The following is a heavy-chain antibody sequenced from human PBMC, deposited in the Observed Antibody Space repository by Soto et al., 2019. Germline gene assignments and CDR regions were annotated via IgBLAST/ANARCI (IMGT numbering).Heavy chain of an antibody. J-gene: IGHJ4*02. CDR1: GYSCTNYW. V-gene: IGHV5-51*01. CDR2: IYPGDSDT. Sequence: GEFLTISCNADGYSCTNYWIGWVRQMPGKGLEWMGTIYPGDSDTRYSPSFQGQVTFSVDKSINTAYLHWTSLKASDTAIYYCAIQHPLDSSAWYNWGQGTLVTVSS. CDR3: AIQHPLDSSAWYN. D-gene: IGHD6-19*01.